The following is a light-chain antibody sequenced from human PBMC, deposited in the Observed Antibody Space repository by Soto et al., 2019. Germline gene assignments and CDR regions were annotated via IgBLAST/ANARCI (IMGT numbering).Light chain of an antibody. CDR3: QQYGSSLGIT. J-gene: IGKJ5*01. V-gene: IGKV3-20*01. CDR2: GAS. Sequence: EIVLTQSPGTLSLSPGERATLSCRASQSVSSSYLAWYQQKPGQAPRLLIYGASSRATGIPDRFSGSGSGTDFTLTISRLEPEDFEVYYCQQYGSSLGITFGQGTRLEIK. CDR1: QSVSSSY.